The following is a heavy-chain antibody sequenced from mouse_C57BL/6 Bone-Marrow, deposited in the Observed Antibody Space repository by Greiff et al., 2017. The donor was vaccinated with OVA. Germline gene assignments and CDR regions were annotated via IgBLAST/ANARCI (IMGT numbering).Heavy chain of an antibody. Sequence: EVQGVESGGDLVKPGGSLKLSCAASGFTFSSYGMSWVRQTPDKRLEWVATISSGGSYTYYPDSVKGRFTISRENAKNTLYLQMSSLKSEDTAMYYCASQNRFYYGSRDWYFDVWGTGTTVTVSS. D-gene: IGHD1-1*01. J-gene: IGHJ1*03. CDR2: ISSGGSYT. V-gene: IGHV5-6*01. CDR3: ASQNRFYYGSRDWYFDV. CDR1: GFTFSSYG.